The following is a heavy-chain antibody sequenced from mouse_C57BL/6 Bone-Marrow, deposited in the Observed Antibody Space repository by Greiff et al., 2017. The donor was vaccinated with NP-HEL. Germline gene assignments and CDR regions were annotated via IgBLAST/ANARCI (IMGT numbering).Heavy chain of an antibody. D-gene: IGHD1-1*01. CDR3: ARYYGSSYWYFDV. Sequence: EVKLMESGPGLAKPSQTLSLTCSVTGYSITSDYWNWIRKFPGNKLEYMGYISYSGSTYYNPSLKSRISITRDTSKNQYYLQLNSVTTEDTATYDCARYYGSSYWYFDVWGTGTTVTVSS. J-gene: IGHJ1*03. CDR1: GYSITSDY. V-gene: IGHV3-8*01. CDR2: ISYSGST.